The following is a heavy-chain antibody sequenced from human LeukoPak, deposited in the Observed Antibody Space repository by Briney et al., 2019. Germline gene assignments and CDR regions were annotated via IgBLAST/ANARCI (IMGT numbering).Heavy chain of an antibody. D-gene: IGHD3-16*01. CDR1: GFTFGDYA. Sequence: GGSLRLSCATSGFTFGDYAISWVRQAPGKGLEWVTFIRGKAYGPATEYAASVKGRFTISRDDSKSIAYLQMNSLKTEDTAVYYCIRLGAYWYFDLWGRGTLVTVSS. CDR2: IRGKAYGPAT. CDR3: IRLGAYWYFDL. V-gene: IGHV3-49*04. J-gene: IGHJ2*01.